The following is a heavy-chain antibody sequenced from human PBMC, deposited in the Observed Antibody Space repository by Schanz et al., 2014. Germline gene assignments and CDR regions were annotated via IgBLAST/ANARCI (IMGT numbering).Heavy chain of an antibody. J-gene: IGHJ5*02. Sequence: EVQLVESGGGLIQPGGSLRLSCAASGFTFSSHWMHWVRQDPGKGLVWVARINSVGSNTDYADSVTGRFTISRDNAKNTLYLQMSSLRADDTAVYYCAKAADWPVTRFDPWGQGTLVNVSS. D-gene: IGHD3-9*01. CDR1: GFTFSSHW. V-gene: IGHV3-74*02. CDR2: INSVGSNT. CDR3: AKAADWPVTRFDP.